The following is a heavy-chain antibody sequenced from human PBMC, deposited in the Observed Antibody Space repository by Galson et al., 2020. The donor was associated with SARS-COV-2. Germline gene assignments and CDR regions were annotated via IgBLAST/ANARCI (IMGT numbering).Heavy chain of an antibody. V-gene: IGHV3-72*01. J-gene: IGHJ6*02. CDR2: SRNKGNDYAT. Sequence: GGSLRLSCGASGLTLSDHHIDWVRQAPGKGLEWVGRSRNKGNDYATTYASSVEGRFTISRDVPKNSLFLQMNSLKTEDTAVYYCAREWPGYGMDVWGQGTTVTVS. CDR1: GLTLSDHH. CDR3: AREWPGYGMDV.